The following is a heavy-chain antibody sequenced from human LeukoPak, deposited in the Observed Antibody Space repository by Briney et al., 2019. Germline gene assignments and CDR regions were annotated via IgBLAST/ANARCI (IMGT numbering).Heavy chain of an antibody. J-gene: IGHJ5*01. V-gene: IGHV3-7*01. CDR2: IKQDGSEK. D-gene: IGHD2-2*01. CDR3: ARSVRCSSTSCLKPKPIISGWFDS. CDR1: GFHYSSYW. Sequence: GGSLRLSYAASGFHYSSYWLSGVRQAPGKGLEWVANIKQDGSEKYYVDSVKGRFTISRDNAKNSLYLQMNSLRAEDTAVYYCARSVRCSSTSCLKPKPIISGWFDSWGQGTLVTVSS.